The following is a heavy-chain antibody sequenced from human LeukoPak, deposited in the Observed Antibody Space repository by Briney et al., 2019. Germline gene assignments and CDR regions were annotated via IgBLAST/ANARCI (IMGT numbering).Heavy chain of an antibody. V-gene: IGHV1-8*01. CDR2: MNPNSGNT. CDR1: RYTFTSYD. J-gene: IGHJ6*02. CDR3: ARAGGYSSSWFYYYYGMDV. Sequence: GASVKVSCKASRYTFTSYDINWVRQATGQGLAGMGWMNPNSGNTGYAQKFQGRVTMTRNTSISTAYMELSSLRSEDTAVYYCARAGGYSSSWFYYYYGMDVWGQGTTVTVSS. D-gene: IGHD6-13*01.